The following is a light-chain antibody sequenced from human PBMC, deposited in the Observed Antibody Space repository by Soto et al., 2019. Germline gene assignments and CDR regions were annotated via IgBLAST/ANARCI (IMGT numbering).Light chain of an antibody. J-gene: IGKJ4*01. Sequence: EIVMTQSPATLSVSPGERGTLSCRASQNIRSNVAWYQQRPGQAPRLLIFGASVRATGVPDRFSGSGSGTDFTLTITSLQSEASAGYYCQNYHYWPPATFGVGTKVEI. CDR3: QNYHYWPPAT. V-gene: IGKV3-15*01. CDR1: QNIRSN. CDR2: GAS.